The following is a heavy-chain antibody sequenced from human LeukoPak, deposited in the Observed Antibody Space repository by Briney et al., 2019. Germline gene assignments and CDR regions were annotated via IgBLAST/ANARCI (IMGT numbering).Heavy chain of an antibody. CDR2: INPNSGGT. J-gene: IGHJ4*02. CDR3: ARENYGSGSYYNVH. Sequence: ASVKVSCKASGYTFTGYYMHWVRQAPGQGLEWMGWINPNSGGTNYAQKFQGRVTMTRDTSISTAYMELSRLRTDDTAVYYCARENYGSGSYYNVHWGQGTLVTVSS. V-gene: IGHV1-2*02. D-gene: IGHD3-10*01. CDR1: GYTFTGYY.